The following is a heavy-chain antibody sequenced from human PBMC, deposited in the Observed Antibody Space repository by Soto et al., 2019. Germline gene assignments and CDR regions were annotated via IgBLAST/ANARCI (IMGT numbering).Heavy chain of an antibody. Sequence: EVQLLESGGGLVQPGGSLRLSCAASGVTFSSYAMSWVRQTPGKGLVWVSVISGSGATAYYADSVGGRFTISTDNSKTPLYLQMHSLRAEDTPVYYCAKRGTTVTTKNVDFGGPGTLVTVSS. CDR2: ISGSGATA. V-gene: IGHV3-23*01. J-gene: IGHJ4*02. D-gene: IGHD4-17*01. CDR3: AKRGTTVTTKNVDF. CDR1: GVTFSSYA.